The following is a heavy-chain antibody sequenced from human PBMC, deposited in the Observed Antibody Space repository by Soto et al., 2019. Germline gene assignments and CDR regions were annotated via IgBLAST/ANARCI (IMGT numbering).Heavy chain of an antibody. CDR1: GGTFSSYA. Sequence: SVKVSCKASGGTFSSYAISWVRQAPGQGLEWMGGIIPIFGTANYAQKFQGRVTITADESTSTAYMELSSLRSEDTAVYYCATSRKGDSGYDYLGSGWSGDYFDYWGQGTLVTVSS. CDR3: ATSRKGDSGYDYLGSGWSGDYFDY. D-gene: IGHD5-12*01. J-gene: IGHJ4*02. V-gene: IGHV1-69*13. CDR2: IIPIFGTA.